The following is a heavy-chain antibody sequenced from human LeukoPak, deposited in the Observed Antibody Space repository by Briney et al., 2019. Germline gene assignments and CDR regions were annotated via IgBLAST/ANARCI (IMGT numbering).Heavy chain of an antibody. V-gene: IGHV4-4*07. J-gene: IGHJ4*02. Sequence: SETLSLTCTVSGGSISSYYWSWIRQPAGKGLEWIGRIYTSGSTNYNPSLKSRDTMSVDTSKNQFSLKLSSVTAADTAVYYCAREYGYNFGYYFDYWGQGTLVTVSS. CDR2: IYTSGST. D-gene: IGHD5-24*01. CDR1: GGSISSYY. CDR3: AREYGYNFGYYFDY.